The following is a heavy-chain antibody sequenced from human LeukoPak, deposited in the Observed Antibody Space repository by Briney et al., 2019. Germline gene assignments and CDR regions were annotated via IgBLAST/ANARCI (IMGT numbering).Heavy chain of an antibody. D-gene: IGHD3-16*01. CDR3: ARGGSITFHP. CDR2: IYYSGST. V-gene: IGHV4-59*01. CDR1: GGSISSYY. Sequence: PSETLSLTCTVSGGSISSYYRSWIRQPPGKGLEWIGYIYYSGSTNYNPSLKSRVTISVDTSKNQFSLKLSSVTAADTAVYYCARGGSITFHPWGQGTLVTVSS. J-gene: IGHJ4*02.